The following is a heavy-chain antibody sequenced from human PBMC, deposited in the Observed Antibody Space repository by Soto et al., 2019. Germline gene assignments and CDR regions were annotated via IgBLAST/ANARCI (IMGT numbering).Heavy chain of an antibody. V-gene: IGHV1-2*02. J-gene: IGHJ4*02. CDR1: GYTFTGYY. Sequence: QVQLVQSGAEVKKPGASVKVSCKASGYTFTGYYMHWVRQAPGQGLEWMGWINPNSGGTNYEQKFQGRVTITRDTSMSTDYMELSRLRSTDTAVYYCARVGFGELSNGFDCWGQGPLVTVSS. D-gene: IGHD3-10*01. CDR3: ARVGFGELSNGFDC. CDR2: INPNSGGT.